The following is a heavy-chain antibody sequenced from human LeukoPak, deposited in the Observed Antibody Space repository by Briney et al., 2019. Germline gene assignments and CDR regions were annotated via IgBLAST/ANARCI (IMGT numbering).Heavy chain of an antibody. Sequence: PSETLSLTCIVSGGSISSSSYYWSWIRQPPGKGLEWIGEINHSGSTNYNPSLKSRVTISVDTSKNQFSLKLSSVTAADTAVYYCARGHGRIQGYWGQGTLVTVSS. J-gene: IGHJ4*02. V-gene: IGHV4-39*07. CDR2: INHSGST. CDR1: GGSISSSSYY. CDR3: ARGHGRIQGY. D-gene: IGHD2-15*01.